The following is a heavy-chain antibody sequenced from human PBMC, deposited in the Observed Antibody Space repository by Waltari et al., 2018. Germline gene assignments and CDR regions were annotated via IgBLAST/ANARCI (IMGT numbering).Heavy chain of an antibody. J-gene: IGHJ3*02. Sequence: EVQLVESGGVVVQPGGSLRLSCAASGFTFDDYTMHWVRQAPGKGLEWVSLISWDGGSTYYADSVKGRFTISRDNSKNSLYLQMNSLRTEDTALYYCAKDIRQQLPHDAFDIWGQGTMVTVSS. CDR1: GFTFDDYT. CDR3: AKDIRQQLPHDAFDI. D-gene: IGHD6-13*01. CDR2: ISWDGGST. V-gene: IGHV3-43*01.